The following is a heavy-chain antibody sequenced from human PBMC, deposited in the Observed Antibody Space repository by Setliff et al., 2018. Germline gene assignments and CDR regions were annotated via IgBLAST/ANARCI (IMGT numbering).Heavy chain of an antibody. V-gene: IGHV3-7*01. J-gene: IGHJ4*01. CDR1: GFTFSSYW. CDR2: IKQDGSEK. CDR3: VSEDVYGSGNPWY. Sequence: GGSLRLSCAASGFTFSSYWMSWVRQAPGKGLEWAANIKQDGSEKYYVDSVKGRFTISRDNAKNSLYLQMNSLRAEDTAVYYCVSEDVYGSGNPWYWGHGTLVTVSS. D-gene: IGHD3-10*01.